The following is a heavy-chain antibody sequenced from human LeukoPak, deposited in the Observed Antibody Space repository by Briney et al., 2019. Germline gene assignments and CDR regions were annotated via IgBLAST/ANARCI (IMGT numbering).Heavy chain of an antibody. CDR2: ISSSSSTI. CDR3: ASSYDSSGYFPRSAFDI. V-gene: IGHV3-48*02. J-gene: IGHJ3*02. CDR1: GFTSSSYS. Sequence: PGESLRLSCAASGFTSSSYSMNWVRQAPGKGLEWVSYISSSSSTIYYADSVKGRFTISRDNAKNSLYLQMNSLRDEDTAVYYCASSYDSSGYFPRSAFDIWGQGTMVTVSS. D-gene: IGHD3-22*01.